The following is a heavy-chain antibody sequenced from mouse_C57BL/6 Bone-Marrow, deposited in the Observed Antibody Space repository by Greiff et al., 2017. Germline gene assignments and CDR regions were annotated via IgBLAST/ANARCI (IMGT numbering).Heavy chain of an antibody. CDR2: IDPSDSYT. CDR3: GRRYGCDY. Sequence: VQLQQPGAELVMPGASVKLSCKASGYTFTSYWMHWVKQRPGQGLEWIGEIDPSDSYTNYNQKFKGKSTLTVDKSSSTAYMMLRSLTSEDSAVCFCGRRYGCDYWGQGTTLTVSS. J-gene: IGHJ2*01. D-gene: IGHD2-2*01. CDR1: GYTFTSYW. V-gene: IGHV1-69*01.